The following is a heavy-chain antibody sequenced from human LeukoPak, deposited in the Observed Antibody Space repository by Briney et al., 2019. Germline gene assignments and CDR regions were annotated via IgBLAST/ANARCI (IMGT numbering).Heavy chain of an antibody. Sequence: ASVKVSCMASGYTFTSYDINWVRQATGQGPEWMGWMSPNSGNTGYAQKFQGRVTMTRSTSMSTAYMELSSLRSEDTAVYYCARGPPNWGYDYWGQGTLVTVSS. CDR3: ARGPPNWGYDY. V-gene: IGHV1-8*01. D-gene: IGHD7-27*01. CDR2: MSPNSGNT. CDR1: GYTFTSYD. J-gene: IGHJ4*02.